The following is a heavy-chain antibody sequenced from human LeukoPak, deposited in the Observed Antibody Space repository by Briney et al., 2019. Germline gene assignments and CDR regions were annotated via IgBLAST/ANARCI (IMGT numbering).Heavy chain of an antibody. D-gene: IGHD5-12*01. J-gene: IGHJ6*03. V-gene: IGHV3-64*01. CDR2: ISSSGGIT. CDR1: GITFSNYT. Sequence: GGSLRLSCAASGITFSNYTMHWVRQAPGKGLESVSGISSSGGITYYASFVRGRFTISRDNSKNTLHLQMGSLTVEDMAVYYCAITITGGTYYYMDVWGKGTTVTVSS. CDR3: AITITGGTYYYMDV.